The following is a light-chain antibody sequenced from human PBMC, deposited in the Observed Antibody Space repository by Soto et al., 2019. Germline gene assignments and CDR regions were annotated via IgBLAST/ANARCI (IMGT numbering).Light chain of an antibody. Sequence: DIPLTQSPSTLSASVGDRVTITCRASQSISSWLAWYQQKPGKAPKFLIYKTSNLESGVPSRFSGSGSGTEFTLTISNLQPDDFATYYCQYYNNYCWTFGQGTKVEIK. CDR3: QYYNNYCWT. V-gene: IGKV1-5*03. CDR1: QSISSW. CDR2: KTS. J-gene: IGKJ1*01.